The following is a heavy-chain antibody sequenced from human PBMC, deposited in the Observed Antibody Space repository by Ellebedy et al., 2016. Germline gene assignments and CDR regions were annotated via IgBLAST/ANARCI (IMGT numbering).Heavy chain of an antibody. CDR3: ARGRGNYYYYYGMDV. J-gene: IGHJ6*02. V-gene: IGHV4-39*07. CDR2: INHSGST. Sequence: SGPTLVKPTQTLTLTCTFSGFSLSTSGMCVSWIRQPPGKGLEWIGEINHSGSTNYNPSLKSRVTISVDTSKNQFSLKLSSVTAADTAVYYCARGRGNYYYYYGMDVWGQGTTVTVSS. CDR1: GFSLSTSGM.